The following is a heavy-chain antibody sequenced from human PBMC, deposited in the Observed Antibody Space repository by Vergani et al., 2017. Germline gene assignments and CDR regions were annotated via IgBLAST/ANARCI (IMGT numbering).Heavy chain of an antibody. Sequence: QVQLVQSGAEVKKPGASVKVSCKASGYTFTSYAMHWVRQAPGQRLEWMGWINAGNGNTKYSQKFQGRVTITRDTSASTAYMELSSLRSEVTAVYYCARVVNWGYGDYWGQGTLVTVSS. CDR3: ARVVNWGYGDY. D-gene: IGHD7-27*01. CDR2: INAGNGNT. CDR1: GYTFTSYA. J-gene: IGHJ4*02. V-gene: IGHV1-3*01.